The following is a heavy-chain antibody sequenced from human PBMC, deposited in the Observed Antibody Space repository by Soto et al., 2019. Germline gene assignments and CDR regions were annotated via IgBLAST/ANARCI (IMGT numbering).Heavy chain of an antibody. J-gene: IGHJ4*02. D-gene: IGHD6-19*01. CDR2: ISGSGTGT. CDR1: GFTFSNYA. CDR3: AKDRASGWYSAFDY. Sequence: HPGGSLRLSCAASGFTFSNYAMNWVRRAPGKGLEWVSAISGSGTGTDYADSVKGRFTISRDNSQSTLYLQMTGLRAEDTAVYFCAKDRASGWYSAFDYWGQGALVTVSS. V-gene: IGHV3-23*01.